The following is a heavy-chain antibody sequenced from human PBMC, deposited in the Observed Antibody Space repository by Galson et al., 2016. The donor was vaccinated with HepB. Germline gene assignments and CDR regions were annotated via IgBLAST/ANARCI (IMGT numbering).Heavy chain of an antibody. V-gene: IGHV3-53*01. Sequence: SLRLSCAAAGFIVSSNDMGWVRQAPGKGLEWVSVLYSGGSTYYADSVKGRFTISRDNSKNTLYLQMNSLRDEDTAVYYCAILRFKGFDLWGRGTLVTVSS. J-gene: IGHJ2*01. CDR1: GFIVSSND. CDR2: LYSGGST. CDR3: AILRFKGFDL. D-gene: IGHD3-3*01.